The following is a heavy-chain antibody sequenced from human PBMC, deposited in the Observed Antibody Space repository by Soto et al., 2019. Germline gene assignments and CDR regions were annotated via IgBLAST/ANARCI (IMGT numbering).Heavy chain of an antibody. V-gene: IGHV3-33*01. Sequence: QVQLVESGGGVVQSGRSLTLSCAASGFSLRTYGMHWLRRAPGKGLEWVAFIWYDGTKKFYANSVKGRSTISKDNSTSILYLQMSGLRAEDTAVYYCARDVVTAVAGSVNWFDPWGQGTLVTVSS. J-gene: IGHJ5*02. D-gene: IGHD6-19*01. CDR2: IWYDGTKK. CDR3: ARDVVTAVAGSVNWFDP. CDR1: GFSLRTYG.